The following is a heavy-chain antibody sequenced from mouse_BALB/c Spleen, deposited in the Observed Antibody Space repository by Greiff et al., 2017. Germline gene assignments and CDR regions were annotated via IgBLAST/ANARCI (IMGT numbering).Heavy chain of an antibody. CDR3: ARFPYGNYFYYAMDY. CDR1: GYSITSDYA. CDR2: ISYSGST. D-gene: IGHD2-10*02. Sequence: EVQLVESGPGLVKPSQSLSLTCTVTGYSITSDYAWNWIRQFPGNKLEWMGYISYSGSTSYNPSLKSRISITRDTSKNQFFLQLNSVTTEDTATYYCARFPYGNYFYYAMDYWGQGTSVTVSS. V-gene: IGHV3-2*02. J-gene: IGHJ4*01.